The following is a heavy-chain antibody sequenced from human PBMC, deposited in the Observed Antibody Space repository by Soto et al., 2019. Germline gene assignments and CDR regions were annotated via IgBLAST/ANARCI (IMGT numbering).Heavy chain of an antibody. Sequence: KPSETLSLTCAVSGGSISSSNWWSWVRQPPGKGLEWIGEIYHSGSTNYNPSLKSRVTISVDKSKNQFSLKLSSVTAADTAVYYCARKGIVVIPGSGDWFDPWGQGTLVTVSS. CDR2: IYHSGST. CDR1: GGSISSSNW. CDR3: ARKGIVVIPGSGDWFDP. D-gene: IGHD3-22*01. J-gene: IGHJ5*02. V-gene: IGHV4-4*02.